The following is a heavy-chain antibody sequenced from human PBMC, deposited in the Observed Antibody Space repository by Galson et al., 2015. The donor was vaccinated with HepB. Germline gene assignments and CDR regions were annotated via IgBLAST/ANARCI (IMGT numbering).Heavy chain of an antibody. Sequence: SLRLSCAASGFNFSSYWMHWVRQAPGKGLVWVSRINSDGSSTSYAGSVKGRFTISRDNAKNTLYLQMNSLRAEDTAVYYCAARLLHSGGMDVWGQGTTVTVSS. V-gene: IGHV3-74*01. CDR3: AARLLHSGGMDV. D-gene: IGHD3-10*01. CDR1: GFNFSSYW. J-gene: IGHJ6*02. CDR2: INSDGSST.